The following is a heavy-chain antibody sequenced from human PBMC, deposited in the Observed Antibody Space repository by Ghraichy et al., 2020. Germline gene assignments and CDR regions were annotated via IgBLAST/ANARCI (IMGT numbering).Heavy chain of an antibody. CDR3: AGSRHSGSYKY. CDR1: GGSVSSGSYY. D-gene: IGHD1-26*01. V-gene: IGHV4-61*01. Sequence: SETLSLACTVSGGSVSSGSYYWSWIRQPPGKGLEWIGYIYYSGSTNYNPSLKSRVTISVDTSKNQFSLKLSSVTAADTAVYYCAGSRHSGSYKYWGQGTLVTVSS. CDR2: IYYSGST. J-gene: IGHJ4*02.